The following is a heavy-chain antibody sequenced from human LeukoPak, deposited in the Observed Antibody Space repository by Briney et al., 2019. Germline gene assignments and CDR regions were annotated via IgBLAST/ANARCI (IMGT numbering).Heavy chain of an antibody. CDR1: GFSFSTQE. V-gene: IGHV3-48*03. CDR3: ARGSYTGFDLYFDS. J-gene: IGHJ4*02. CDR2: ISKGGRTI. Sequence: GGSLRLSCAASGFSFSTQEMAWVRQAPGKGLEWVSYISKGGRTIYYADSVKGRFTISRDNTRNSLFLQLSSLSADDTAFYYCARGSYTGFDLYFDSWGQGTLVTISS. D-gene: IGHD5-12*01.